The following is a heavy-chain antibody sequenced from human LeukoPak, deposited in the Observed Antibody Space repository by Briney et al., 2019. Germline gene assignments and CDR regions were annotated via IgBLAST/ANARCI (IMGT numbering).Heavy chain of an antibody. CDR1: GFTFSSYG. J-gene: IGHJ4*02. CDR2: IRYDGSNK. CDR3: AKGGHGSSWRNYFDY. V-gene: IGHV3-30*02. Sequence: GGSLRLSCAASGFTFSSYGMHWVRQAPGKGLEWVALIRYDGSNKYYADSVKGRFTISRDNSKNTLYLQMNSLRAEDTAVYYCAKGGHGSSWRNYFDYWGQGTLVTVSS. D-gene: IGHD6-13*01.